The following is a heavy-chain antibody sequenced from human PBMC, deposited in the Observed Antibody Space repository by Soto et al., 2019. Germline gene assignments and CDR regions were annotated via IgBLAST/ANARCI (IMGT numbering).Heavy chain of an antibody. CDR2: LYSGGRT. V-gene: IGHV3-53*01. Sequence: PGGSLRLSCAASGFNVSSTHMSWVRQAPGKGLEWVSLLYSGGRTYYADSVKGRFTISRDNSKNTLYLQMNSLRAEDTAVYYCAIRRGYSGYDSGFDVWGQGTMVTVSS. D-gene: IGHD5-12*01. CDR3: AIRRGYSGYDSGFDV. CDR1: GFNVSSTH. J-gene: IGHJ3*01.